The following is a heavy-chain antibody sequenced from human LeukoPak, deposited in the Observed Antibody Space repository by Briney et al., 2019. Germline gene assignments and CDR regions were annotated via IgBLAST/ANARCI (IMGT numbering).Heavy chain of an antibody. CDR3: ARQDIVVVIAIFNAFDI. D-gene: IGHD2-21*01. CDR1: GYSISSGYY. CDR2: IYHSGST. Sequence: SETLSLTCAVSGYSISSGYYWGWIRQPPGKGLEWIGSIYHSGSTYYNPSLKSRVTISVDTSKNQFSLKLSSVTAADTAVYYCARQDIVVVIAIFNAFDIWGQGTMVTVSS. J-gene: IGHJ3*02. V-gene: IGHV4-38-2*01.